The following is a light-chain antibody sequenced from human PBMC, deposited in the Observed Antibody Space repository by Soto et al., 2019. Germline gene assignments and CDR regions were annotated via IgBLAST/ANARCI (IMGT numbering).Light chain of an antibody. J-gene: IGKJ1*01. Sequence: EIVMTQSPATLSVSPGERATLSCRASQGISRNLVWYQQKPGQPPRLLIYVASTRATGIPARFSGSGSGTEFILTISSLQSGDFAVYYCQQFNNWPGTFGQGTKVEIK. V-gene: IGKV3-15*01. CDR3: QQFNNWPGT. CDR1: QGISRN. CDR2: VAS.